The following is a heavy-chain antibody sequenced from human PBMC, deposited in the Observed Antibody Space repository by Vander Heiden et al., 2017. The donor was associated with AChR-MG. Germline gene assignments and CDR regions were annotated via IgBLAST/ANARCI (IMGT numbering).Heavy chain of an antibody. V-gene: IGHV3-23*01. CDR2: IGDSVGWL. CDR3: VPAWAWWFDP. D-gene: IGHD2-2*01. J-gene: IGHJ5*02. Sequence: EVQVLESGGGLVQPGGSLRLSCEASGFTFSTYAMSWVRQAPGKGLEWVSAIGDSVGWLHYADSVRGRFIISRDNSKNTLFLQMNSLRAEDTAVYYCVPAWAWWFDPWGQGTLVTVSS. CDR1: GFTFSTYA.